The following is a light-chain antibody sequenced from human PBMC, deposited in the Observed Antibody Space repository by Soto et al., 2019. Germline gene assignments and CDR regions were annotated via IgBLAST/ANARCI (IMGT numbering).Light chain of an antibody. Sequence: ILMTQSPATLSVSPGERATLSCRASQSISNNLAWYQQKPGQAPSLLIYDASTRATGILARFSGSGSGTEFTLTISGLQSEDFAVYYCQQYNNWPQWTFGQGTKVEIK. CDR1: QSISNN. CDR2: DAS. V-gene: IGKV3-15*01. J-gene: IGKJ1*01. CDR3: QQYNNWPQWT.